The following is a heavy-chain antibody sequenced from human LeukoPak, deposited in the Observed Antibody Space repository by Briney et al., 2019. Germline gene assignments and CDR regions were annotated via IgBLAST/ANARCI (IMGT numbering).Heavy chain of an antibody. CDR1: GFTFSDYY. CDR2: ISTSGNNT. D-gene: IGHD3-22*01. CDR3: SRFLYHTTGYHYFDS. J-gene: IGHJ4*02. Sequence: PGGSLRLSCAASGFTFSDYYMSWIRQAPGKGLEWVSYISTSGNNTYYADPVKGRFTISRGNAQNSLYLQMSSLGGEDTALYFCSRFLYHTTGYHYFDSWGQGTLVTVSP. V-gene: IGHV3-11*04.